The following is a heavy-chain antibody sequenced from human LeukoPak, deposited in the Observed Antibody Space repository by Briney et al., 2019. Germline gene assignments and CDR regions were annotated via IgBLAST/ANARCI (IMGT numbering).Heavy chain of an antibody. CDR3: ARAYCGGECTAGGAFDI. Sequence: KASETLSLTCSVSGVSIGSHFWSWVRQPAGKALEWIGRISASGTTSSNPSLNSRVTMSLDTSKNQFSLKLNSVTAADTAVYYCARAYCGGECTAGGAFDIWGQGTMVTVSS. CDR1: GVSIGSHF. D-gene: IGHD2-21*01. V-gene: IGHV4-4*07. CDR2: ISASGTT. J-gene: IGHJ3*02.